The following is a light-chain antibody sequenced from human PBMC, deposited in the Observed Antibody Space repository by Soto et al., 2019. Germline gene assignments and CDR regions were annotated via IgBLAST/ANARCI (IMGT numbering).Light chain of an antibody. J-gene: IGKJ1*01. V-gene: IGKV1-17*01. CDR2: AAS. CDR1: QDIRSD. Sequence: DIQMTQSPSSLSASVGDRVTITCRASQDIRSDLAWYQQKPGKAPRRLVFAASSLQTGVPSRFSGDGYATAFTLIISSLQSEDFATYYCLQHNTFPWTFGQGTKVEI. CDR3: LQHNTFPWT.